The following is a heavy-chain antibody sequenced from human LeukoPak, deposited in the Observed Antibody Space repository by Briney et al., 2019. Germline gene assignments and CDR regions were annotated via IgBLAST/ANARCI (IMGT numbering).Heavy chain of an antibody. CDR1: GVTFSGYY. Sequence: SETLSLTCAVYGVTFSGYYWSWIRQPPGKGLEWIGEINHSGSTNYNPSLKSRVTISVDTSKNQFSLKLSSVTAADTAVYYCARGEQPDLWGQGTLVTVPS. D-gene: IGHD6-13*01. J-gene: IGHJ1*01. V-gene: IGHV4-34*01. CDR2: INHSGST. CDR3: ARGEQPDL.